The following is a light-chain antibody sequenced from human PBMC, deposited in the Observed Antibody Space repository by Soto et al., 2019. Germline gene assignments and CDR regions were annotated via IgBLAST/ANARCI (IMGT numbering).Light chain of an antibody. CDR2: DVS. CDR1: NHDIGGYNY. CDR3: SVYISSDML. Sequence: QSAPAQPASVSGSPGQSITISCTGTNHDIGGYNYVSWYRLRPGKAPELLIFDVSNRPSGVSDRFSGSKSGSTASLTISRLQAEDGGDYYCSVYISSDMLFGGGTKLTVL. J-gene: IGLJ2*01. V-gene: IGLV2-14*03.